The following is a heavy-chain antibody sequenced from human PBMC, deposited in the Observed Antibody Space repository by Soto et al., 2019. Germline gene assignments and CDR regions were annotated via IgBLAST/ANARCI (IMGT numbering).Heavy chain of an antibody. Sequence: SETLSLTCTVSGGSIINGDYYWSWIRQPPGKGLEWIGYIYYSGNTYYNPSLKSRVTISVDTSKNQFSLKLGSVTAADTAVYYCARYFDWLAYFDYWGQGTLVTVSS. CDR3: ARYFDWLAYFDY. CDR1: GGSIINGDYY. CDR2: IYYSGNT. V-gene: IGHV4-31*03. D-gene: IGHD3-9*01. J-gene: IGHJ4*02.